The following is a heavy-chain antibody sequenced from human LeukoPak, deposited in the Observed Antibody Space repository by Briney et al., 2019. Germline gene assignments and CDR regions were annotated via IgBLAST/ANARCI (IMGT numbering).Heavy chain of an antibody. J-gene: IGHJ6*02. CDR1: GGSISSGDYY. V-gene: IGHV4-30-4*01. CDR3: ARDSVLRLYGMDV. CDR2: ILYSGIT. Sequence: SETLSLTCTVSGGSISSGDYYWSWIRQPPGKGLEWIGYILYSGITYYNPSLKSRITISVDTSKNQFSLKLSFVTAADTAVYYCARDSVLRLYGMDVWGQGTTVTVSS. D-gene: IGHD2/OR15-2a*01.